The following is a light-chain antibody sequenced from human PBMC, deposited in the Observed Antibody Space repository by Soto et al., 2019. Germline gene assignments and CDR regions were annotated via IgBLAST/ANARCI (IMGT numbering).Light chain of an antibody. J-gene: IGLJ1*01. Sequence: QYALTQPASVSGPPGQSITISCTGTSSDIGAYNYVSWYQQYPGKAPKLMIYGVTNRPSGVSNRFSGSKTGNTASLTISGLQAEDEADYYCFSHRSGDSHVFGTGTKVTVL. CDR1: SSDIGAYNY. CDR3: FSHRSGDSHV. CDR2: GVT. V-gene: IGLV2-14*01.